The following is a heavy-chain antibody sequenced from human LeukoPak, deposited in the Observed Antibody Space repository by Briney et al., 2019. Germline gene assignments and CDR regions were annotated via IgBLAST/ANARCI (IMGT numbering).Heavy chain of an antibody. J-gene: IGHJ4*02. Sequence: SETLSLTCAVSGYSISSGYYWGWIRQPLGKGLEWIGSIYHRGSTYYNPSLKSRVTISVDTSKNQFSLKLSSVTAADTAVYYCAGWFGELLSLFTYWGQGTLVTVSS. V-gene: IGHV4-38-2*01. CDR2: IYHRGST. CDR3: AGWFGELLSLFTY. CDR1: GYSISSGYY. D-gene: IGHD3-10*01.